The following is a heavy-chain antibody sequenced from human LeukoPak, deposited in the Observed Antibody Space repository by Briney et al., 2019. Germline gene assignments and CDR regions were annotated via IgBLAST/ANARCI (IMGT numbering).Heavy chain of an antibody. CDR2: IYYSGST. J-gene: IGHJ4*02. CDR3: ARARYSSGWYLDY. CDR1: GGSISSGGYY. V-gene: IGHV4-31*03. D-gene: IGHD6-19*01. Sequence: SETLSLTCTVSGGSISSGGYYWSWIRQHPGKGLEWIGYIYYSGSTYYNPSLKSRVTIPVDTSKNQFSLKLSSVTAADTAVYYCARARYSSGWYLDYWGQGTLVTVSS.